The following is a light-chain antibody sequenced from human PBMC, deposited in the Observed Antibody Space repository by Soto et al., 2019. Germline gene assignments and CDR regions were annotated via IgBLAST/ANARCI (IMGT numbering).Light chain of an antibody. CDR2: WAS. Sequence: DIVMTQSPDSLAVSLGEPATINCRSSQNVLYSSNNKNYLAWYQQKPGQPPKLLIYWASTRELGVPDRFSGSGSGTDFTLAIISLQAEDVAVYYCQQQCIIPLTFGPRTKVDI. CDR3: QQQCIIPLT. J-gene: IGKJ3*01. V-gene: IGKV4-1*01. CDR1: QNVLYSSNNKNY.